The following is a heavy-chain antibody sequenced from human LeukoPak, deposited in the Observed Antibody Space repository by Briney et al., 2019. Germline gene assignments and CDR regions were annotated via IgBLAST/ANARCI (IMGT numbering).Heavy chain of an antibody. V-gene: IGHV3-30*04. CDR1: GFTFSSYA. D-gene: IGHD3-10*02. CDR3: ARHVGY. J-gene: IGHJ4*02. CDR2: ISYDGSNK. Sequence: GGSLRLSCATSGFTFSSYAMHGVRQAPGKGLEWVAVISYDGSNKYYADSVKGRFSISRDNSKNTLYLQMNSLRAEDTAVYYCARHVGYWGQGTLVTVSS.